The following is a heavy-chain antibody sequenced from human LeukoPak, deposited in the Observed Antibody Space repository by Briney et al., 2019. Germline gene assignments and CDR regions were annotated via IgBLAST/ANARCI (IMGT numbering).Heavy chain of an antibody. CDR1: GYTFTCYG. CDR2: ISAYNGNT. V-gene: IGHV1-18*01. D-gene: IGHD5-12*01. CDR3: AGDQVATIRDYYYYGMDV. Sequence: ASVKVSCKASGYTFTCYGISWVRQAPGQGLEWMGWISAYNGNTNYAQKLQGRVTMTTDPSTSTAYMELRSLRSDDTAVYYCAGDQVATIRDYYYYGMDVWGQGTTVTVSS. J-gene: IGHJ6*02.